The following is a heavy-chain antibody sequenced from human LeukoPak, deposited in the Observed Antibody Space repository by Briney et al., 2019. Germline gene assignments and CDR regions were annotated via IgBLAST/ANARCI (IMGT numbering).Heavy chain of an antibody. V-gene: IGHV5-51*01. D-gene: IGHD6-19*01. CDR2: IFPGDSDT. J-gene: IGHJ4*02. CDR3: ARRHRRSSGWYGEIDY. CDR1: GYSFTNYW. Sequence: GASLQISCKASGYSFTNYWIGWVRQLPGKGLEWMGIIFPGDSDTSYSPSFQGQVTISADKSISTAYLQWSSLKASDTAIYYCARRHRRSSGWYGEIDYWGQGTLVTVSS.